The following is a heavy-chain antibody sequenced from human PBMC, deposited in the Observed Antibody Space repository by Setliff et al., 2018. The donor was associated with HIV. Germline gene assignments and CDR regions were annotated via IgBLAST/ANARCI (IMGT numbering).Heavy chain of an antibody. CDR2: IYHSGIV. V-gene: IGHV4-34*01. CDR3: ASRVYYYDSNNFLREEGFDP. D-gene: IGHD3-22*01. CDR1: GAPFNGYY. J-gene: IGHJ5*02. Sequence: PSETLSLTCAVYGAPFNGYYWAWIRQSPAKGLEWIGEIYHSGIVNYDPSLKSRITISIDTSKNQFSLNLTSVTAADTAVYYCASRVYYYDSNNFLREEGFDPWGQGTLVTVSS.